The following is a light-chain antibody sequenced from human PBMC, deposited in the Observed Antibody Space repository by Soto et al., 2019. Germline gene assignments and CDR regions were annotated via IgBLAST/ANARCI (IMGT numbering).Light chain of an antibody. Sequence: IQLTQSPSSLSVSVGDRVTISCRASRYIRSDLSWYQQRPGQPPKVLIYAASSLQSGVPSRFSGSGSGTDFTLSISSLQPEDFATYYCLQDYNYPWTFGQGTKVEIK. CDR3: LQDYNYPWT. CDR2: AAS. J-gene: IGKJ1*01. CDR1: RYIRSD. V-gene: IGKV1-6*01.